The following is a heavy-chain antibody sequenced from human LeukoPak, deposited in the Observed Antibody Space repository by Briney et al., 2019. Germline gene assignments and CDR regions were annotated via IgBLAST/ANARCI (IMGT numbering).Heavy chain of an antibody. CDR2: TSSDLNVK. CDR1: GFTFRNYV. J-gene: IGHJ4*02. Sequence: GGSLRLSCAASGFTFRNYVIHWVRQAPGKGLEWVAVTSSDLNVKLYADSVKGRFTISRDNSRNTLYLQMNSLRAEDTAVYYCAKGYYYDTSGYYSIDYWGQGTLVTVSS. V-gene: IGHV3-30*18. CDR3: AKGYYYDTSGYYSIDY. D-gene: IGHD3-22*01.